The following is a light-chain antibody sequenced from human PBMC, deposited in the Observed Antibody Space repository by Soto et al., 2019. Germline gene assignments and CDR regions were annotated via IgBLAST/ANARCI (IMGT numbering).Light chain of an antibody. Sequence: DIQLTQSPSFLSASVGDRVTITCRASQGISSHLAWYQQKPGKAPNLLIHTASTLQSGVPSRFSGSGSGTDFTLTISSLQPDDFATYYCLQLNSYPRTFGQGTKVDI. CDR3: LQLNSYPRT. V-gene: IGKV1-9*01. CDR2: TAS. J-gene: IGKJ1*01. CDR1: QGISSH.